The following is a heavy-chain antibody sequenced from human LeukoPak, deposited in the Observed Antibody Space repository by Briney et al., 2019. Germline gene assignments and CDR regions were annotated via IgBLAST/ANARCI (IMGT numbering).Heavy chain of an antibody. J-gene: IGHJ4*02. CDR2: INQDGSEE. CDR3: ATLHYSIEY. V-gene: IGHV3-7*02. CDR1: GLPFSSSW. D-gene: IGHD3-10*01. Sequence: GGSLRLSCAASGLPFSSSWMSWVRQAPGKGLERVANINQDGSEEYYVDSVKGRFSISRDNAKNSLHLQMSSLRAEDTAMYYCATLHYSIEYWGQGTLVTVSS.